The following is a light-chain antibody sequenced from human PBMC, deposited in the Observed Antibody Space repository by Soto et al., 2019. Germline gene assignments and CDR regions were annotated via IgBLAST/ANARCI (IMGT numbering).Light chain of an antibody. J-gene: IGLJ2*01. CDR2: DVS. V-gene: IGLV2-14*03. Sequence: QSALTQPASVSGSPGQSITISCTGTSSDLGCYNYVSWYQQHPGKAPKLMIFDVSDRPSGVSNRFSGSKSGNTASLTISGLQAEDEADYYCRSYTTSSTVVFGGGTKVTVL. CDR1: SSDLGCYNY. CDR3: RSYTTSSTVV.